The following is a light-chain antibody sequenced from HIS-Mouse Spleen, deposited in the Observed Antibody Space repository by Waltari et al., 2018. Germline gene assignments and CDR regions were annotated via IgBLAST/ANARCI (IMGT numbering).Light chain of an antibody. CDR3: CSYAGSSTLV. V-gene: IGLV2-23*01. J-gene: IGLJ2*01. CDR1: GSACGSHNL. Sequence: QSVLTQPAPVSGSPGQSITISCTVTGSACGSHNLLSWYQQHPGKAPILMIYAGSKRPSGVSNRFSGSQSGNKASLTISGLQAEDEADYYCCSYAGSSTLVFGGGTKLTVL. CDR2: AGS.